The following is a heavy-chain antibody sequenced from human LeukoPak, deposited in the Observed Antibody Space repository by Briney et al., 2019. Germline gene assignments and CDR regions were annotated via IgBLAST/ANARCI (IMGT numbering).Heavy chain of an antibody. CDR2: INHSGNT. D-gene: IGHD3-16*01. CDR1: GGSFSGYY. CDR3: ARETSQKGAHYMDV. Sequence: SETLSLTCAVYGGSFSGYYWSWIRQPPGKGLEWIGEINHSGNTNYNPSLKSRVTISVDKSKNQFSLRLSSVTAADTAVYYCARETSQKGAHYMDVWGKGTTITISS. V-gene: IGHV4-34*01. J-gene: IGHJ6*03.